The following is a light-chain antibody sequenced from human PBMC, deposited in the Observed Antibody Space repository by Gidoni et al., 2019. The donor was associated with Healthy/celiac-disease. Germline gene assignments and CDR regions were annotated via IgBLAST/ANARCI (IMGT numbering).Light chain of an antibody. CDR2: AAS. CDR3: QQSYSITT. Sequence: DIQMTQSPSSLSASVGDRVTITCRASQSISSYLNWYQQKPGKAPKILIYAASSLQSGVPSRFSGSGSGTDCTLTISSLQREDFATYYCQQSYSITTFGGGTKVEIK. CDR1: QSISSY. V-gene: IGKV1-39*01. J-gene: IGKJ4*01.